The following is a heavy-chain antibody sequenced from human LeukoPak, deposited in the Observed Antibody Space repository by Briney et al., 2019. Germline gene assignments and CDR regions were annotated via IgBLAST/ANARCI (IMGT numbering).Heavy chain of an antibody. J-gene: IGHJ4*02. CDR2: IFTDGRT. Sequence: GGSLRLSCAASGFTVSSSYTNWVRQAPGKGLEWVSVIFTDGRTYNTDSVKGRFTISRDISKNTLFLQMNSLRAEDTAVYYCARGIDVREIIGVFDYWGQGSLVTVSS. CDR1: GFTVSSSY. CDR3: ARGIDVREIIGVFDY. V-gene: IGHV3-66*01. D-gene: IGHD3-10*01.